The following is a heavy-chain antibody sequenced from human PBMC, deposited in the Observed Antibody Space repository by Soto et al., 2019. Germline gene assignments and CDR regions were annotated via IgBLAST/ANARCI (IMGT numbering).Heavy chain of an antibody. CDR1: GGSFSGYY. V-gene: IGHV4-34*01. J-gene: IGHJ5*02. CDR2: INHSGST. Sequence: SETLSLTCAVYGGSFSGYYWSWIRQPPGKGLEWIGEINHSGSTNYNPSLKSRVTISVDTSKNQFSLKLSSVTAADTAVYYCARGGVVVVAATRWFDPWGQGTLVTVSS. CDR3: ARGGVVVVAATRWFDP. D-gene: IGHD2-15*01.